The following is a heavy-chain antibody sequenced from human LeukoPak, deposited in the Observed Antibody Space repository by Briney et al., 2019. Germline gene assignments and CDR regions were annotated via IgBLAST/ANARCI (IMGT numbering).Heavy chain of an antibody. D-gene: IGHD1-26*01. Sequence: GESLKISCRASGYIFTNYRVAWVRQMPGKGMQWLGIIYPGDSDTRYSPSFQGQLTISADKSISTAYLQCSSLKASDTAMYYCARRRGKMGATYDYWGQGSLVTVSS. CDR2: IYPGDSDT. CDR1: GYIFTNYR. CDR3: ARRRGKMGATYDY. J-gene: IGHJ4*02. V-gene: IGHV5-51*01.